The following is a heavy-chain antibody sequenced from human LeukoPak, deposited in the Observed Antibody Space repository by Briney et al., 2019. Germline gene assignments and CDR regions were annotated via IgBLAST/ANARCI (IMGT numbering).Heavy chain of an antibody. V-gene: IGHV1-18*01. Sequence: ASVKVSCKASGYTFTSYGISWVRQAPGQGLEWMGWISAYNGNTNYAQKLKGRVTMTTDTSTSTAYMELRSLRSDDTAVYYCAIIVGATRNLTFDYWGQGTLVTVSS. D-gene: IGHD1-26*01. J-gene: IGHJ4*02. CDR3: AIIVGATRNLTFDY. CDR1: GYTFTSYG. CDR2: ISAYNGNT.